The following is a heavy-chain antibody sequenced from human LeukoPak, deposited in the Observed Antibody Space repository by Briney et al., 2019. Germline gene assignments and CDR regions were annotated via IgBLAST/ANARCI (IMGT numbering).Heavy chain of an antibody. CDR1: GFTFSSYA. Sequence: AGRSLRLSCAASGFTFSSYAMHWVRQAPGKGLEWVAVISYDGSNKYYADSVKSRFTISRDNSKNTLYLQMNSLRAEDTAVYYCARKVYDSSGLSVPFDYRGQGALVTVCS. J-gene: IGHJ4*02. V-gene: IGHV3-30-3*01. CDR3: ARKVYDSSGLSVPFDY. CDR2: ISYDGSNK. D-gene: IGHD3-22*01.